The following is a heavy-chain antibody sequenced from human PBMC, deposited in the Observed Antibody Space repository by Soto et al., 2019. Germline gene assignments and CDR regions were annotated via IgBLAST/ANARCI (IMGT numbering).Heavy chain of an antibody. Sequence: QVQLVESGGGVVQPGRSLRLSCAASGFTFSSYAMHWVRQAPGKGLEWVAVISYDGSNKYYADSVKGRFTISRDNSKNSLYLQMNSLRAEDTAVYYCARGGIQLWFQMEFGAYRLAWGQGTLVTVSS. CDR3: ARGGIQLWFQMEFGAYRLA. CDR2: ISYDGSNK. J-gene: IGHJ5*02. D-gene: IGHD5-18*01. CDR1: GFTFSSYA. V-gene: IGHV3-30-3*01.